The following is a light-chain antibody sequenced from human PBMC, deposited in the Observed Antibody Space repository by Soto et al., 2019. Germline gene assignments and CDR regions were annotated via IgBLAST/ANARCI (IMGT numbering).Light chain of an antibody. J-gene: IGKJ4*01. CDR1: QGISSF. Sequence: DIQLTQSPSFLSASVGDRVTITCRASQGISSFLAWYQQKPGKAPNFLIYAASTLQSGVPSRFSGSGSGTEFTLTISRLQPEDFATYYCQQVKSYPLNFGGGTKVEIK. CDR2: AAS. CDR3: QQVKSYPLN. V-gene: IGKV1-9*01.